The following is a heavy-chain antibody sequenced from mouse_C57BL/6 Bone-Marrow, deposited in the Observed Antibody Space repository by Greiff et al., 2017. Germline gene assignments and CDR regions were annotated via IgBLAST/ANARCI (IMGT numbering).Heavy chain of an antibody. CDR2: IDPSDSYT. CDR3: ARDFGYYVWFAY. CDR1: GYTFTSYW. D-gene: IGHD2-3*01. Sequence: VQLQQPGAELVMPGASVKLSCKASGYTFTSYWMHWVKQRPGQGLEWIGEIDPSDSYTNYNQKFKGKSTLTVDKSSSTAHMQLSSLTSEDSAVYYCARDFGYYVWFAYWGQGTLVTVSA. J-gene: IGHJ3*01. V-gene: IGHV1-69*01.